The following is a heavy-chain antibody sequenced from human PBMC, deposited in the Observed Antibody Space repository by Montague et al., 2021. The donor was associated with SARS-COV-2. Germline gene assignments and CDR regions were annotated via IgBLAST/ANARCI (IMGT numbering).Heavy chain of an antibody. V-gene: IGHV4-34*01. Sequence: SETLSLTCAVYGGSFSGYYWSWIRQPPGKGLEWIGEINHSGSTNXXPSLKSRVTISVDTSKNQFSLKLSSVTAADTAAYYCTREGYQVLWSDYYYYGMDVWGQGTTVTVSS. CDR2: INHSGST. J-gene: IGHJ6*02. CDR1: GGSFSGYY. CDR3: TREGYQVLWSDYYYYGMDV. D-gene: IGHD2-2*01.